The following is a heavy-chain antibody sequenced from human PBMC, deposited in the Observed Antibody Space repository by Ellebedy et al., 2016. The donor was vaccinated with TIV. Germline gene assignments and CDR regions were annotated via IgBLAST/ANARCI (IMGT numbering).Heavy chain of an antibody. CDR3: ASLRNDYGDYVGY. CDR1: GFTFSSYW. V-gene: IGHV3-7*01. CDR2: IKQDGSEK. D-gene: IGHD4-17*01. Sequence: GGSLRLSCAASGFTFSSYWMSWVRQAPGKGLEWVANIKQDGSEKYYVDSVKGRFTISRDNAKNSLYLQMNSLRAEDAAVYYCASLRNDYGDYVGYWGQGTLVTVSS. J-gene: IGHJ4*02.